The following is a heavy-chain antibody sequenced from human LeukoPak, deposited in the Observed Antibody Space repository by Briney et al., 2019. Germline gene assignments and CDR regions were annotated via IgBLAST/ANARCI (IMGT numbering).Heavy chain of an antibody. J-gene: IGHJ4*02. CDR2: ITDGADT. D-gene: IGHD1-1*01. Sequence: GGSLRLSCAASGFPFGSYAMTWVRQAPGKGLESVSVITDGADTYYADSVKGRFTISRDNSQNTVHLQMDNLRADDTSVYYCAKVDYWSPENYLDSWGQGTLVTVSS. CDR1: GFPFGSYA. CDR3: AKVDYWSPENYLDS. V-gene: IGHV3-23*01.